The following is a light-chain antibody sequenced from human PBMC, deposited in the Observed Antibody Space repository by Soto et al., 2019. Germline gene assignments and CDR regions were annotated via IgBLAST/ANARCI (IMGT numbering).Light chain of an antibody. J-gene: IGKJ4*01. V-gene: IGKV3-11*01. CDR2: DAS. Sequence: EIVLTQSPATLSLSPGERATLSCRASQSVSSSLAWYQQKPDQAPRLLIYDASNRATGIPARFSGSGSGTDFTLTISSLEPEDFGVYYCQQRTNGPLTFGGGTKVETK. CDR3: QQRTNGPLT. CDR1: QSVSSS.